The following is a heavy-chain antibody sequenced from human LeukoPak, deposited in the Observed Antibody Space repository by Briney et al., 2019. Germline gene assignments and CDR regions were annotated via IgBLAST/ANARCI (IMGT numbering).Heavy chain of an antibody. CDR1: GGSISSYY. V-gene: IGHV4-59*08. CDR3: ARHLSDYGDYAPFDY. J-gene: IGHJ4*02. Sequence: SETLSLTCTVSGGSISSYYWSWIRQPPGKGLEWIGYIYYGGSTNYNPSLKSRVTISVDTSKNQFSLKLSSVTAADTAVYYCARHLSDYGDYAPFDYWGQGTLVTVSS. D-gene: IGHD4-17*01. CDR2: IYYGGST.